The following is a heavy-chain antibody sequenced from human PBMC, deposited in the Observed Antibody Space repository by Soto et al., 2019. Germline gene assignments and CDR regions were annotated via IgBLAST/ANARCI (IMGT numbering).Heavy chain of an antibody. CDR1: GGSISSGGYY. J-gene: IGHJ4*02. CDR3: ARGLGRLRRGYGY. D-gene: IGHD6-13*01. CDR2: INHTGST. V-gene: IGHV4-39*07. Sequence: LSLTCTVSGGSISSGGYYWSGIRQPPGKGLEWMGEINHTGSTTYNPCLKSRVSMSLDTSKSQFSLKLSSVTAADTAVYWCARGLGRLRRGYGYWGQGNLDTV.